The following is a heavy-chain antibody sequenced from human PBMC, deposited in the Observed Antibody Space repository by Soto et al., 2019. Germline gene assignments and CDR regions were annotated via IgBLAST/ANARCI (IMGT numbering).Heavy chain of an antibody. CDR1: GYTFTSYG. Sequence: QVQLVQSGAGVKKPGASVKVSCKASGYTFTSYGITWVRQAPGQGLEWMGWISAHNGNTKYAQKLQGRVTMTTDTSTSTAYMEVRSLRSDDTAVYYCARDTAMALPDAWGQGTLVTVSS. CDR3: ARDTAMALPDA. CDR2: ISAHNGNT. D-gene: IGHD5-18*01. J-gene: IGHJ4*02. V-gene: IGHV1-18*01.